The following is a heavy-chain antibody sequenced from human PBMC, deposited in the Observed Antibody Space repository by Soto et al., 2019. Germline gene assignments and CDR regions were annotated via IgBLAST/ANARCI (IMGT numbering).Heavy chain of an antibody. CDR1: GTIFSSYT. CDR2: IIPILGET. J-gene: IGHJ6*02. D-gene: IGHD3-16*01. CDR3: ARGLGGRMDD. V-gene: IGHV1-69*08. Sequence: QVQLVQSGAEVKKPGSSVRVSCKASGTIFSSYTISWVRQAPGQGLEWMGRIIPILGETNSAQKFQGRVTLTADKTTNTAYMDLNSRSLEDTAVYYCARGLGGRMDDWGQGTTVTVSS.